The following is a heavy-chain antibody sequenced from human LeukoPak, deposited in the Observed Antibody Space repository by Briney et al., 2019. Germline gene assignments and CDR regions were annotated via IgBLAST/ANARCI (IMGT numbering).Heavy chain of an antibody. CDR2: ISSSSSAI. J-gene: IGHJ4*02. D-gene: IGHD2-15*01. V-gene: IGHV3-48*01. CDR3: ARDQGRYCSGGSCSLFDY. Sequence: GGSLRLSCAASGFSFSTSSMNWVRQAPGKGLEWISYISSSSSAIYYADSVKGRFAISRDNSKNTLYLQMNSLRAEDTAVYYCARDQGRYCSGGSCSLFDYWGQGTLVTVSS. CDR1: GFSFSTSS.